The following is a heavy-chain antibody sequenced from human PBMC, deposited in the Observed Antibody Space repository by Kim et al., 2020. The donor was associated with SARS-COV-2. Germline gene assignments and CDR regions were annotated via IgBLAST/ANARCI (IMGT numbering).Heavy chain of an antibody. Sequence: GESLKISCKGSGYSFTSYWIGWVRQMPGKGLEWMGIIYPGDSDTRYSPSFQGQVTISADKSISTAYLQWSSLKASDTAMYYCARLIMAYCGGDCYFFDYWGQGTLVTVSS. CDR1: GYSFTSYW. J-gene: IGHJ4*02. CDR2: IYPGDSDT. V-gene: IGHV5-51*01. D-gene: IGHD2-21*02. CDR3: ARLIMAYCGGDCYFFDY.